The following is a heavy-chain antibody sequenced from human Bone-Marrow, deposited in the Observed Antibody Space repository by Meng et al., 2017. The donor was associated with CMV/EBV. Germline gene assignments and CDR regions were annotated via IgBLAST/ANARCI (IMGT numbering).Heavy chain of an antibody. CDR3: AKTKDPPY. J-gene: IGHJ4*02. Sequence: LRLSCAASGLTFSDYAMSWVRQAPGMGLEWVSGISASGGSTYYADSVKGRFTISRDNSKNTVYLQMNSLRVEDTAVYYCAKTKDPPYWGQGTLVTV. CDR2: ISASGGST. CDR1: GLTFSDYA. V-gene: IGHV3-23*01.